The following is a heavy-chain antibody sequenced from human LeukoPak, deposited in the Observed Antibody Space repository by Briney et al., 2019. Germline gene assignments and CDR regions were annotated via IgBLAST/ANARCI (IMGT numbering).Heavy chain of an antibody. CDR1: GYSFINYW. CDR3: TRGRTGFSSGEACSVNWLEP. D-gene: IGHD2-8*02. CDR2: TYPDDSDA. J-gene: IGHJ5*02. V-gene: IGHV5-51*01. Sequence: GEPLKISCTASGYSFINYWIGGVRHIPGKGLEWVGITYPDDSDARIPPSSQAPPGRVTMSADKYITTAYLQWNTLTATDSAIYYCTRGRTGFSSGEACSVNWLEPWGEGTPVSASS.